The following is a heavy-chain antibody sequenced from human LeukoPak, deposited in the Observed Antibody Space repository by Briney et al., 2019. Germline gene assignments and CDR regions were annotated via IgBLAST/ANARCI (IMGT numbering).Heavy chain of an antibody. V-gene: IGHV1-18*04. J-gene: IGHJ3*02. CDR3: ARSYYDFWSGSPNAFDI. D-gene: IGHD3-3*01. Sequence: ASVKVSCKASGYTFTGYYMHWVRQAPGQGLEWMGWISAYNGNTNYAQKLQGRVTMTTDTSTSTAYMELRSLRSDDTAVYYCARSYYDFWSGSPNAFDIWGQGTMVTVSS. CDR1: GYTFTGYY. CDR2: ISAYNGNT.